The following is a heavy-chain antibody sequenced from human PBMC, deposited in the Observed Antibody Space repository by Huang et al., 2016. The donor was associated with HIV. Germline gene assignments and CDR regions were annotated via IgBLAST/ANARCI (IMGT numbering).Heavy chain of an antibody. CDR2: MYYSGRI. CDR3: ARVDFSDYHYYFDS. J-gene: IGHJ4*02. CDR1: GDSFSSPSHY. D-gene: IGHD4-17*01. Sequence: QLQLQESGPRLVKPLETLSLTCSVSGDSFSSPSHYWAWIRPSPGKGLEWIGSMYYSGRIYYNPSLRGRVSISADTSKSQFSLRLNSVTAADTGVYYCARVDFSDYHYYFDSWGQGALVTVSS. V-gene: IGHV4-39*01.